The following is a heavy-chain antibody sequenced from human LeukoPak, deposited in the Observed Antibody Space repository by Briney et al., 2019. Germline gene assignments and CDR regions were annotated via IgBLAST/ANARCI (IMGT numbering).Heavy chain of an antibody. CDR1: GFTFSSYW. Sequence: GGSLRLSCAASGFTFSSYWMSWVRQAPGKGLEWVANIKQDGSEKYYVDSVKGRFTISRDNTKNSLYLQMNSLRAEDTAVYYCARESHGSAFDPWGQGTLVTVSS. CDR2: IKQDGSEK. J-gene: IGHJ5*02. V-gene: IGHV3-7*01. CDR3: ARESHGSAFDP.